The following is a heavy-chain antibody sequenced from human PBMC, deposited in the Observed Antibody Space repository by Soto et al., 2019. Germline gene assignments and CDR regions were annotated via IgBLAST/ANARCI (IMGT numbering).Heavy chain of an antibody. D-gene: IGHD3-10*01. CDR1: GDSISSYS. CDR3: ARGVRRRITMVRGVIITGGLDP. CDR2: IHYNGNT. Sequence: SETLSLTCTVSGDSISSYSWSWIRQPPGKGLEWIGNIHYNGNTKYSPSLKSRVTMSVDTSKNQFSLKLSSVTAADTAVYYCARGVRRRITMVRGVIITGGLDPWGQGTLVTVSS. V-gene: IGHV4-59*12. J-gene: IGHJ5*02.